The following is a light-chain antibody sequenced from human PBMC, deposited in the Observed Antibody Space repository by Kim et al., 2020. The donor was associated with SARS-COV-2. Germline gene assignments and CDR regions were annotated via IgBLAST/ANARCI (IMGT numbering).Light chain of an antibody. CDR2: AAS. CDR1: QSITTY. V-gene: IGKV1-39*01. CDR3: QQSYSTPLT. Sequence: ASVGDRVTITCRPSQSITTYLNWYQQKPGKAPKLLIYAASSLQIGVPSRFSGSGSGTDFTLTISSLQPEDFATYYCQQSYSTPLTFGGGTKVDIK. J-gene: IGKJ4*01.